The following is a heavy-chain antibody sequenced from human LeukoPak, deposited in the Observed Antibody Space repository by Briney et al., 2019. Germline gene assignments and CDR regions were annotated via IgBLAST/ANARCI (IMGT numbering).Heavy chain of an antibody. J-gene: IGHJ3*02. Sequence: QSGGSLRLSCAASGFTFDDYAMHWVRQAPGKGLEWVSGISWNSGSIGYADSVKGRFTISRDNAKNSLYLQMNSLRAEDMALYYCAKATRYDAFDIWGQGTMVTVSS. V-gene: IGHV3-9*03. CDR1: GFTFDDYA. CDR2: ISWNSGSI. CDR3: AKATRYDAFDI.